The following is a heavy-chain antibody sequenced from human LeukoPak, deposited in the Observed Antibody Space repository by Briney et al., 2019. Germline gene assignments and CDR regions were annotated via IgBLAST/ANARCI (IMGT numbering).Heavy chain of an antibody. D-gene: IGHD5-12*01. CDR1: GGSITSDYYY. CDR3: VSFPYSGHFDH. CDR2: INHSGNT. J-gene: IGHJ4*02. V-gene: IGHV4-30-4*01. Sequence: PSETLSLTCAVSGGSITSDYYYWSWIRQPPGKGLEWIGYINHSGNTYYNPSLKSRLIISVDTSKNQFSLKLTSVTAADTAVYYCVSFPYSGHFDHWGQGILVTVSS.